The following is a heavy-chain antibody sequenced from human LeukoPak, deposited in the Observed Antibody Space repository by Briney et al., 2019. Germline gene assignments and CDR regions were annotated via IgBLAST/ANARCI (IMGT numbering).Heavy chain of an antibody. Sequence: GGSLRLSCAASGFTFSNYAMSWVRQAPGKGLEWVSAISYSGGSTYYADSVKGRFTISRDNSKNTLYLQMNSLRAEDTALYYCVKASSSSPQYNWFDAWGQGTLVTVSS. J-gene: IGHJ5*02. D-gene: IGHD6-6*01. CDR1: GFTFSNYA. V-gene: IGHV3-23*01. CDR3: VKASSSSPQYNWFDA. CDR2: ISYSGGST.